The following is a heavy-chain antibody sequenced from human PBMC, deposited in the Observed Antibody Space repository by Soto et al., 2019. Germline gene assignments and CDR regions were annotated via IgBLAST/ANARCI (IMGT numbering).Heavy chain of an antibody. D-gene: IGHD3-10*01. CDR3: AKDYYGSVSLMAAMPTVFDF. CDR2: ISGSGGST. J-gene: IGHJ4*02. CDR1: GFTFSSYA. Sequence: GSLRLSCAASGFTFSSYAMSWVRQAPGKGLEWVSAISGSGGSTYYADSVKGRFTISRDNSKNTLYLQMNSLRAEDTAVYYCAKDYYGSVSLMAAMPTVFDFWAQGTLVTVSS. V-gene: IGHV3-23*01.